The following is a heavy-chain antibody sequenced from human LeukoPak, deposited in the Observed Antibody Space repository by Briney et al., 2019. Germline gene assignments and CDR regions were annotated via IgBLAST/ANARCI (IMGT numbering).Heavy chain of an antibody. J-gene: IGHJ4*02. V-gene: IGHV3-30*02. CDR3: ANHIPTLDY. CDR2: IRYDGSKK. CDR1: GFTFSSYG. Sequence: GGSLRLSCAASGFTFSSYGMHWVRQAPGKGLEWVAFIRYDGSKKYYADSVKGRFTISRDNSKNTLYLQMNSLRAEDTAVYYCANHIPTLDYWGQGTLVTVSS.